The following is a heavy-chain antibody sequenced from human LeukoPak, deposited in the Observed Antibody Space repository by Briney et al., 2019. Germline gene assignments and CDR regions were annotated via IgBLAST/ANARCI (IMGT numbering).Heavy chain of an antibody. J-gene: IGHJ4*02. CDR1: GYTFTSYY. D-gene: IGHD5-12*01. Sequence: EASVKVSCKASGYTFTSYYMHWVRQAPGQGLEWMGWINPNSGGANYAQKFQGRVTMTRDTSISTAYMELSRLRSDDTAVYYCARGGYSGYDLLVYWGQGTLVTVSS. CDR2: INPNSGGA. V-gene: IGHV1-2*02. CDR3: ARGGYSGYDLLVY.